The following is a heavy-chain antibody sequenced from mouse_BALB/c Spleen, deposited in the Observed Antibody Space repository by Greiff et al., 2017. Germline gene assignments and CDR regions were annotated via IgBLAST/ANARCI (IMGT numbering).Heavy chain of an antibody. CDR1: GFSLTSYG. CDR2: IWSGGST. D-gene: IGHD2-1*01. J-gene: IGHJ3*01. V-gene: IGHV2-2*02. CDR3: ARLYGNYDGFAY. Sequence: VQLQQSGPGLVQPSQSLSITCTVSGFSLTSYGVHWVRQSPGKGLEWLGVIWSGGSTDYNAAFISRLSISKDNSKSQVFFKMNSLQANDTAIYYCARLYGNYDGFAYWGQGTLVTVSA.